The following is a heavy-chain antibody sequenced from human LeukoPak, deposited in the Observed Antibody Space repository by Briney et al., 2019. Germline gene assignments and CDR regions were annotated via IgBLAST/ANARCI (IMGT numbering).Heavy chain of an antibody. CDR3: ARAGGYCGRISCPYYFDY. Sequence: GASVKVSCKASGYTFIDHYIHWVRQATGQGLEWMGWMNPNSGNTGYAQKFQGRVTMTRNTSISTAYMELSSLRSEDTAVYYCARAGGYCGRISCPYYFDYWGQGSLVAVSS. CDR2: MNPNSGNT. J-gene: IGHJ4*02. V-gene: IGHV1-8*02. CDR1: GYTFIDHY. D-gene: IGHD2-15*01.